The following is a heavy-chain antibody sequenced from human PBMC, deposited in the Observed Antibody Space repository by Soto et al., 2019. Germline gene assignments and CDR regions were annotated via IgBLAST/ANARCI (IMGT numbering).Heavy chain of an antibody. D-gene: IGHD3-10*01. CDR2: ISGSGGST. Sequence: GGSLRLSCAASGFTFSSYAMSWVRQAPGKGLEWVSAISGSGGSTYYADSVKGRFTISRDNSKNTLYLQMNSLRAEDTALYYCAKDLLYYYGSGSYTSFGYFDYWGQGTLVTVSS. CDR3: AKDLLYYYGSGSYTSFGYFDY. V-gene: IGHV3-23*01. J-gene: IGHJ4*02. CDR1: GFTFSSYA.